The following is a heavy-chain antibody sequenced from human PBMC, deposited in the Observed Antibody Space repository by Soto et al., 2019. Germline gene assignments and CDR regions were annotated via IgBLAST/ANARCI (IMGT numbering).Heavy chain of an antibody. CDR1: GFTFSSYW. D-gene: IGHD4-17*01. CDR3: ARDRTHDYGYYESTFDY. V-gene: IGHV3-7*05. J-gene: IGHJ4*02. Sequence: EVQLVESGGGLVQPGGSLRLSCAASGFTFSSYWMSWVRQAPGKGLEWVANIKQDGSEKYYVDSVKGRFTISRDNAKNSLYLQMNSLRAEDTAVYYCARDRTHDYGYYESTFDYWGQGTLVTVSS. CDR2: IKQDGSEK.